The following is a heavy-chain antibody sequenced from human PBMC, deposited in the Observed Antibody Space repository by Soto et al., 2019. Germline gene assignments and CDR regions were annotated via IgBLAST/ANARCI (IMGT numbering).Heavy chain of an antibody. CDR2: ISSSSSTI. Sequence: EVQLVESGGGLVQPGGSLRLSCAASGFTFSSYSMNWVRQAPGKGLEWVSYISSSSSTIYYADSVKGRFTISRDNAKNSLYLQMNSLRDEDTAVYYCATYCYGSGRYSVPGSVRDYWGKGTLVAVSS. V-gene: IGHV3-48*02. J-gene: IGHJ4*02. D-gene: IGHD3-10*01. CDR1: GFTFSSYS. CDR3: ATYCYGSGRYSVPGSVRDY.